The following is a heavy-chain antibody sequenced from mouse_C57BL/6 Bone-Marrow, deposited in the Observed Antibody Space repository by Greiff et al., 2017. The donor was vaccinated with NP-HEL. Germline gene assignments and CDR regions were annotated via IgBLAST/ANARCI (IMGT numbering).Heavy chain of an antibody. V-gene: IGHV1-82*01. Sequence: VQLQQSGPELVKPGASVKISCKASGYAFSSSWMNWVKQRPGKGLEWIGRIYPGDGDTNYNGKFKGKATLTADKSSSTAYMQLSSLTSEDSAVYFCARGWLQGGYFDYWGQGTTLTVSS. D-gene: IGHD2-2*01. J-gene: IGHJ2*01. CDR3: ARGWLQGGYFDY. CDR1: GYAFSSSW. CDR2: IYPGDGDT.